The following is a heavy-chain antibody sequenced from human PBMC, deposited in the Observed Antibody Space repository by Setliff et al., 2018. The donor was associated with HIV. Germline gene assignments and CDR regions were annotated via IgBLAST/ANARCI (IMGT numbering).Heavy chain of an antibody. CDR3: ARGTLYYDYVWGTPFPFDY. Sequence: SETLSLTCTASGGSISSHFWSWIRQPPGKGLEWIGSIYYSGSTNYNPSLKSRVTISVVTSKNQFSLKLSSVTAADTAVYYCARGTLYYDYVWGTPFPFDYWGQGTLVTVSS. J-gene: IGHJ4*02. D-gene: IGHD3-16*01. V-gene: IGHV4-59*11. CDR1: GGSISSHF. CDR2: IYYSGST.